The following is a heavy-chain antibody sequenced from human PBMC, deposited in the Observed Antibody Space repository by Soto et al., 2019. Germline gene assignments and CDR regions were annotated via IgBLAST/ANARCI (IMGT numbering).Heavy chain of an antibody. J-gene: IGHJ2*01. CDR3: ARGNQRWLQLWYFDL. V-gene: IGHV1-69*12. D-gene: IGHD5-12*01. Sequence: QVQLVQSGAEVTKPGSSVTVSCKASGGTFSSYTISWVRQAPGQGLEWMGGIIPIFGTANYAQKFQGRVTITADASTSTAYMELSSLRSEDTAVYYCARGNQRWLQLWYFDLWGRGTLVTVSS. CDR1: GGTFSSYT. CDR2: IIPIFGTA.